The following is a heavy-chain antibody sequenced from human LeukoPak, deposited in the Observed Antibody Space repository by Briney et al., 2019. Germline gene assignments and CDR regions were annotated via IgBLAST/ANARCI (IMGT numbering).Heavy chain of an antibody. CDR1: RFTFSSYV. CDR3: AKARATYLYDTSGYSALDY. V-gene: IGHV3-33*06. D-gene: IGHD3-22*01. Sequence: GGSLRLSCAASRFTFSSYVMHWVREAPGKGLEWVALIWYDGDNKYYSDSVKGRFTISRDNSKNTLYLQMNSLRAEDTAVYYCAKARATYLYDTSGYSALDYWGQGTLVTVSS. J-gene: IGHJ4*02. CDR2: IWYDGDNK.